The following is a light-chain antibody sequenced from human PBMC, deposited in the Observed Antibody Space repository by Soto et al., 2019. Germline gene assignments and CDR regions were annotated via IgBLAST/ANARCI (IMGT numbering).Light chain of an antibody. CDR1: SSNIAAGYD. V-gene: IGLV1-40*01. CDR3: QSYDSSLSGVV. J-gene: IGLJ2*01. CDR2: GNN. Sequence: QSVLTQPPSVSGAPGQRVAISCSGSSSNIAAGYDVHWYQHVPGTAPKLLIYGNNNRPSGVPDRFSGSKSVTSASLAITGLQAEDEADYYCQSYDSSLSGVVFGGGTKLTVL.